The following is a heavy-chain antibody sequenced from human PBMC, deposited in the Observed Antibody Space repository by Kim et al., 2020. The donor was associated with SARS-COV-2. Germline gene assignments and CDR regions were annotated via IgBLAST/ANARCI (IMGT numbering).Heavy chain of an antibody. CDR3: ARDRGVVIDY. CDR2: ILPLLNTP. Sequence: SVKVSCKASGDKFSDYTFNWVRQAPGHGLEWMGGILPLLNTPTYAQKFQGRVTVSADTSTSTVYMELTGLTNADTAVFYCARDRGVVIDYWGQGTLLHVSS. D-gene: IGHD2-15*01. J-gene: IGHJ4*02. CDR1: GDKFSDYT. V-gene: IGHV1-69*08.